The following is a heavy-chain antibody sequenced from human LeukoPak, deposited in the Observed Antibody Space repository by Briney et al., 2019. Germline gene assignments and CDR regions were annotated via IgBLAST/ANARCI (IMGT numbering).Heavy chain of an antibody. CDR1: GYTFTSYG. V-gene: IGHV1-18*01. D-gene: IGHD3-22*01. CDR3: ARETGTYYYDSSGYYYAPYWFDP. CDR2: ISAYNGNT. J-gene: IGHJ5*02. Sequence: ASVKVSCKASGYTFTSYGISWVREAPGQGLEWMGWISAYNGNTNYAQKLQGRVTMTTDTSTSTAYMELRSLRSDDTAVYYCARETGTYYYDSSGYYYAPYWFDPWGQGTLVTVSS.